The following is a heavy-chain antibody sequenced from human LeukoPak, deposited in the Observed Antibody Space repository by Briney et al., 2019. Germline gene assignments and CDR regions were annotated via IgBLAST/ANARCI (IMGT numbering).Heavy chain of an antibody. V-gene: IGHV1-46*01. CDR3: AILWFGELPSFDY. CDR2: INPSGGST. J-gene: IGHJ4*02. CDR1: VYTFTIYY. D-gene: IGHD3-10*01. Sequence: GASVTVSFKSSVYTFTIYYMHWVRQAPGQGLEWMGIINPSGGSTSYAQKFQGRVTMTRDTSTSTVYMELSSLRSEDTAVYYCAILWFGELPSFDYWGQGTLVTVSS.